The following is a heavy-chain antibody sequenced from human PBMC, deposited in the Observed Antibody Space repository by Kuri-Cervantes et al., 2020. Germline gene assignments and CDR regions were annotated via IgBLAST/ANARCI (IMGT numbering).Heavy chain of an antibody. CDR2: ISSSSSYI. D-gene: IGHD3-10*01. CDR1: GFTFSSYA. Sequence: GESLKISCAASGFTFSSYAMSWVRQAPGKGLEWVSSISSSSSYIYYADSVKGRFTISRDNSKNTLFLQMNSLRAEDTAVYYCAKDWNPFTSFGEFGYWGQGTLVTVSS. V-gene: IGHV3-23*01. J-gene: IGHJ4*02. CDR3: AKDWNPFTSFGEFGY.